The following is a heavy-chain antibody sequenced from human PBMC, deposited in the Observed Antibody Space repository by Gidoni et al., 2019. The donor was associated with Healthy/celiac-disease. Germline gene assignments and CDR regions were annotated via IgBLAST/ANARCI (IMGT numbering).Heavy chain of an antibody. CDR3: ARYSSGSASVDY. CDR1: GFTFSSYG. D-gene: IGHD6-19*01. V-gene: IGHV3-33*01. Sequence: QVQLVESGGGVVQPGRYLRLSCAPSGFTFSSYGMHWVRQAPGKGLEWVAVIWYDGSNKYYADSVKGRFTISRDNSKNTLYLQMNSLRAEDTAVYYCARYSSGSASVDYWGQGTLVTVSS. CDR2: IWYDGSNK. J-gene: IGHJ4*02.